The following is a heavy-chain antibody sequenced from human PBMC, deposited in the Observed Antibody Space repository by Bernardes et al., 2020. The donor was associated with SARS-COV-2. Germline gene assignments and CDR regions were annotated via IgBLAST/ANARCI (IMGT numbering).Heavy chain of an antibody. D-gene: IGHD2-15*01. CDR2: IYTTGAT. CDR3: ARDGSAWSAADVDGFDI. J-gene: IGHJ3*02. V-gene: IGHV4-61*02. CDR1: GGSISSGSYY. Sequence: SETLSLTCTVSGGSISSGSYYWSWVRQPAGKGLEWIGRIYTTGATNYNPSLKSRLTMSVDTSKNQFSLRLTSVTAADTAVYYCARDGSAWSAADVDGFDIWGQGTMVTVSS.